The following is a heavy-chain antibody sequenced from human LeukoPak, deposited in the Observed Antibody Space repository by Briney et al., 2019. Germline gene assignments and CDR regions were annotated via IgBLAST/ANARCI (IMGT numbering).Heavy chain of an antibody. CDR3: ARRLGARFDY. V-gene: IGHV4-39*01. CDR1: GGSISSSSYY. D-gene: IGHD1-26*01. J-gene: IGHJ4*02. CDR2: IFYSGST. Sequence: SETLSLICTVSGGSISSSSYYWGWIRQPPGKGLEWIGSIFYSGSTYYNPSLKSRVTISVDTSKNQFSLKLSPVTAADTAMYYCARRLGARFDYWGQGTLVTVSS.